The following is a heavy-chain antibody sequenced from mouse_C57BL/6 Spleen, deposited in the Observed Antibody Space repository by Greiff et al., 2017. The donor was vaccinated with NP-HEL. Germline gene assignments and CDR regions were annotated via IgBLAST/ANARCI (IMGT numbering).Heavy chain of an antibody. J-gene: IGHJ2*01. CDR2: IDPEDGDT. CDR3: SQTAQAHFDY. CDR1: GFNIKDYY. V-gene: IGHV14-1*01. Sequence: EVKLQESGAELVRPGASVKLSCTASGFNIKDYYMHWVKQRPEQGLEWIGRIDPEDGDTEYAPKFQGKATMTADTSSNTAYLQLSSLTSEDTAVYYCSQTAQAHFDYWGQGTTLTVSS. D-gene: IGHD3-2*02.